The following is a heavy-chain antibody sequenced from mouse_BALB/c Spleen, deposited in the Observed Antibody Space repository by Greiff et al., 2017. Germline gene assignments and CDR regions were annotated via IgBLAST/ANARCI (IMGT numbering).Heavy chain of an antibody. V-gene: IGHV1-5*01. Sequence: EVQLQQSGTVLARPGASVKMSCKASGYTFTSYWMHWVKQRPGQGLEWIGAIYPGNSDTSYNQKFKGKAKLTAVTSTSTAYMELSSLTNEDSAVYYCTRGDYYGSSYGDYAMDYWGQGTSVTVSS. CDR2: IYPGNSDT. CDR3: TRGDYYGSSYGDYAMDY. J-gene: IGHJ4*01. D-gene: IGHD1-1*01. CDR1: GYTFTSYW.